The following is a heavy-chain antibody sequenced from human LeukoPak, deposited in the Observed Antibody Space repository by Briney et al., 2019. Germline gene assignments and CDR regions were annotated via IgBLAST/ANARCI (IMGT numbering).Heavy chain of an antibody. Sequence: SETLSLTCNVSGGSIVISSYYWGWVRQFPGKGLEWIGSMSYGGTSYYNPSLKSRVTMSVDTSKNTFSLKVTSVTAADTAVYFCARHSGMVDRHLAHWGQGTLVPVSS. V-gene: IGHV4-39*01. CDR1: GGSIVISSYY. J-gene: IGHJ4*02. CDR3: ARHSGMVDRHLAH. D-gene: IGHD3-3*01. CDR2: MSYGGTS.